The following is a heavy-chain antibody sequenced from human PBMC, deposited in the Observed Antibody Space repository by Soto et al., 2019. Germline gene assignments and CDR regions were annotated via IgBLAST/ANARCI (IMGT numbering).Heavy chain of an antibody. CDR3: ALQGGRSYNWFDP. CDR1: GVPFSGYS. D-gene: IGHD6-19*01. CDR2: ISHSGST. V-gene: IGHV4-59*08. J-gene: IGHJ5*02. Sequence: PSETLSLTCAVSGVPFSGYSWGWIRQSPGKGLEWIGSISHSGSTNYSPSLKSRVTISIDTSKNQLSLKMTSVTAADPAVYYCALQGGRSYNWFDPWGQGTLVTVSS.